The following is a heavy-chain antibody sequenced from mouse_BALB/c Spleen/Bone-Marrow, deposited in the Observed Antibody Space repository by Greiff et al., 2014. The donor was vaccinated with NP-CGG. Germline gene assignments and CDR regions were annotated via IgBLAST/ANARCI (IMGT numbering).Heavy chain of an antibody. V-gene: IGHV1-69*01. J-gene: IGHJ3*01. D-gene: IGHD2-1*01. CDR3: ARKKRNYGNYYWFPY. CDR2: IDTSDSYA. CDR1: GYTFTDYW. Sequence: QVQLQQSGAELVMPGASVKMSCKASGYTFTDYWIHWVKQRPGQGLEWIGAIDTSDSYASYNQKFKGKATLTVDESSSTAYMQLNSMTSEDSAVDYCARKKRNYGNYYWFPYWGQGTLVTVSA.